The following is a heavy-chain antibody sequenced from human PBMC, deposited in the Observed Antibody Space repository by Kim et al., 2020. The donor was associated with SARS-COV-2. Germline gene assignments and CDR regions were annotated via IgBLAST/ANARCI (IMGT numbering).Heavy chain of an antibody. J-gene: IGHJ6*02. D-gene: IGHD1-1*01. V-gene: IGHV1-24*01. CDR2: FDPEDGET. CDR1: GYTLTELS. CDR3: ATDPGRWARDYGMDV. Sequence: ASAKVSCKVSGYTLTELSMHWVRQAPGKGLEWMGGFDPEDGETIYAQKFQGRVTMTEDTSTDTAYMELSSLRSEDTAVYYCATDPGRWARDYGMDVWGQGTTVTVSS.